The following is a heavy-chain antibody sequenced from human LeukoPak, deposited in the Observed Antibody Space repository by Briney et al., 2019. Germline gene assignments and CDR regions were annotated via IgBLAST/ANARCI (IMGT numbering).Heavy chain of an antibody. Sequence: GTSVKVSCKASGFTFKTSAMQWVRQGRGQRLEWIGWIVVGGGNTNYAQKFQERVTITRDMSTRTAYMELSSLKSEDTAVYYCAADRDDYGDYFPDAFDIWGQGTMVTVSS. CDR3: AADRDDYGDYFPDAFDI. V-gene: IGHV1-58*02. D-gene: IGHD4-17*01. CDR1: GFTFKTSA. CDR2: IVVGGGNT. J-gene: IGHJ3*02.